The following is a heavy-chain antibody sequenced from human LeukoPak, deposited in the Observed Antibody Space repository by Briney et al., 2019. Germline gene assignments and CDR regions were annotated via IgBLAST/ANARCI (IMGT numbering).Heavy chain of an antibody. Sequence: SETLSLTCGLSGGSLSGYNWNWIRQTPLKGLEWIGEINHGGTTHYNPSLESRVIISIDTFKSQFSLILNSVTAADTAVFYCARGRVRVSPGTGYFDSWSQGAQVIVFS. CDR1: GGSLSGYN. CDR3: ARGRVRVSPGTGYFDS. V-gene: IGHV4-34*01. CDR2: INHGGTT. D-gene: IGHD2-15*01. J-gene: IGHJ4*02.